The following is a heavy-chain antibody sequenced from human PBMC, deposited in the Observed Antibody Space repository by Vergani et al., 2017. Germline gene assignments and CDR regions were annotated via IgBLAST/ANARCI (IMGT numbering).Heavy chain of an antibody. V-gene: IGHV4-30-2*01. Sequence: QLQLQESGSGLVKPSQTLSLTCAVSGGSISSGGYSWSWIRQPPGKGLEWIGYIYHSGSTNYNPSLKSRVTISVDTSKNQFSLKLSSVTAADTAVYYCARGAMYYDILTGYYRVKAWFDPWGQGTLVTVSS. CDR3: ARGAMYYDILTGYYRVKAWFDP. CDR2: IYHSGST. CDR1: GGSISSGGYS. D-gene: IGHD3-9*01. J-gene: IGHJ5*02.